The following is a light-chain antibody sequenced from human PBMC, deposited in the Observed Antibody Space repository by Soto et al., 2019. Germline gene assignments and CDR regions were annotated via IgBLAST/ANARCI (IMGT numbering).Light chain of an antibody. CDR3: QHYKNWPPIT. J-gene: IGKJ5*01. V-gene: IGKV3-11*01. CDR1: QRVDRS. CDR2: GAS. Sequence: EVILTQSPATLSLSPGERATLSCRASQRVDRSLAWYQEKPGQAPRLLIYGASHRAPGIPARFSGSGSETDFTLNIDSVEAEDFAVYYCQHYKNWPPITFGQGTRLEIK.